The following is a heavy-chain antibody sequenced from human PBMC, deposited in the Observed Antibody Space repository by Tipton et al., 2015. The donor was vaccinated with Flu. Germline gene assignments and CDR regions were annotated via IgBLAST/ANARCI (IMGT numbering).Heavy chain of an antibody. V-gene: IGHV4-4*07. CDR2: IYTSGST. J-gene: IGHJ5*01. Sequence: TLSPTCTVSGGSISSYYWSWIRQPAGKGLEWIGRIYTSGSTNYNPSLKSRVTMSVDTSKNQFFLKLSSVTAADTAVYYCAMYYYDSSAYYSQGWFDYWGQGTLVTVSS. D-gene: IGHD3-22*01. CDR1: GGSISSYY. CDR3: AMYYYDSSAYYSQGWFDY.